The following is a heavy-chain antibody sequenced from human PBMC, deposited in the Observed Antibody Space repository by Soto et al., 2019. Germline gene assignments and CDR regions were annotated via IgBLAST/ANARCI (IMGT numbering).Heavy chain of an antibody. D-gene: IGHD7-27*01. Sequence: SETLSLTCAVSGDSVTSGIYYWTWLRHPPGKGLEWIGYISYTGLTKYNPSLQSRVTISVDTSKNDFSLNLSSVTAADTAVYFCAREWGLLPYYVMNVWGHGTAVTVSS. CDR2: ISYTGLT. CDR1: GDSVTSGIYY. J-gene: IGHJ6*02. V-gene: IGHV4-61*03. CDR3: AREWGLLPYYVMNV.